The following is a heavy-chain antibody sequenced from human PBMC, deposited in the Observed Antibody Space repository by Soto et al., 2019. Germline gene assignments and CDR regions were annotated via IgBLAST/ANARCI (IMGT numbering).Heavy chain of an antibody. CDR2: IYYSGST. V-gene: IGHV4-59*08. CDR1: GGSISSYY. Sequence: SETLSLTCTVSGGSISSYYWSWIRQPPGKGLEWIGYIYYSGSTNYNPSLKSRVTISVDTSKNQFSLKLSSVTAADTAVYYCARPRDTGGPFAFDIWGQGTMVTVSS. CDR3: ARPRDTGGPFAFDI. J-gene: IGHJ3*02. D-gene: IGHD2-15*01.